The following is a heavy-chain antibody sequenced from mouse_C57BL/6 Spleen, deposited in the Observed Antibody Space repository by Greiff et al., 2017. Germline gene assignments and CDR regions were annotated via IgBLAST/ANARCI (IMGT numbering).Heavy chain of an antibody. V-gene: IGHV1-22*01. D-gene: IGHD1-1*01. CDR3: ARGPHDYGSSWNAGDD. Sequence: VQLQQSGPELVKPGASVKMSCKASGYTFTDYNMHWVKQSPGKSLEWIGYINPNNGGTSYNQKFKGKATLTVNKSSSTAYMELRSLTSEDSAVYYCARGPHDYGSSWNAGDDWGQGTSVTVSS. CDR1: GYTFTDYN. CDR2: INPNNGGT. J-gene: IGHJ4*01.